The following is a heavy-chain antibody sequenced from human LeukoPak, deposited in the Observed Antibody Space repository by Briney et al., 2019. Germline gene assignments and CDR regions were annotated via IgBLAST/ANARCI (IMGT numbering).Heavy chain of an antibody. D-gene: IGHD6-19*01. CDR1: GGSISSGGYS. CDR3: ARDPKRAVAGRRGGNWFDP. J-gene: IGHJ5*02. Sequence: PSQTLSLTCAVSGGSISSGGYSWSWIRQPPGKGLEWIGYIYHSGSTYYNPSLKSRVTISVDKSKNQFSLKLSSVTAADTAVYYCARDPKRAVAGRRGGNWFDPWGQGTLVTVSS. V-gene: IGHV4-30-2*01. CDR2: IYHSGST.